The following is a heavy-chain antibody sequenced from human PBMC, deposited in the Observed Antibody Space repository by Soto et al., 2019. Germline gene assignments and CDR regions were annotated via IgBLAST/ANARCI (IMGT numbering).Heavy chain of an antibody. CDR2: INHSGNT. Sequence: SETLSLTCAVYGGSFSGYYWTWIRQPPGKGLEWIGEINHSGNTNYSPSLKTRVTISVDTSRNQFSLSLSSVTAADTAVYYCARGRTNYYGSSGLIRSWGQGTRVTVSS. CDR1: GGSFSGYY. D-gene: IGHD3-22*01. J-gene: IGHJ4*02. V-gene: IGHV4-34*01. CDR3: ARGRTNYYGSSGLIRS.